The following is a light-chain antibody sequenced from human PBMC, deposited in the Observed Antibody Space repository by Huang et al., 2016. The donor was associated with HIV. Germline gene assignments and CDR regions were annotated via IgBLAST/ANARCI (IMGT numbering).Light chain of an antibody. V-gene: IGKV3-15*01. CDR2: SAS. J-gene: IGKJ1*01. CDR3: QHYNNWPWWT. CDR1: QSVTSN. Sequence: EVVMTQSPAILSVSPGERATLSCRASQSVTSNLAWYQQKPGQAPRLLIYSASTRATGSPARVSGSGSGTEFTLTISSLQSEDFAVYYCQHYNNWPWWTFDQGTKVEIK.